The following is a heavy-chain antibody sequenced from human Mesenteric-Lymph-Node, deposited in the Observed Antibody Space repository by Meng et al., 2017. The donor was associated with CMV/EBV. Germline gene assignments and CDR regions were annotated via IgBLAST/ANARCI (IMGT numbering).Heavy chain of an antibody. CDR1: GFAFSDYY. V-gene: IGHV3-11*06. CDR3: ASIYDSSGYYYRD. CDR2: ISSSSSYT. Sequence: CAGSGFAFSDYYMSWIRQAPGKGLEWVSYISSSSSYTNYADSVKGRFTISRDNAKNSLYLQMNSLRAEDTAVYYCASIYDSSGYYYRDWGQGTLVTVSS. J-gene: IGHJ4*02. D-gene: IGHD3-22*01.